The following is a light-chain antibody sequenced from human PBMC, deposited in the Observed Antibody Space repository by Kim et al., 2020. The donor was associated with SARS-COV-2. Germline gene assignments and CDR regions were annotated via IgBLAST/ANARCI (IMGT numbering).Light chain of an antibody. V-gene: IGLV3-1*01. J-gene: IGLJ3*02. CDR3: QAWHSSTPWV. CDR2: QDS. CDR1: KLGDKY. Sequence: SPGQTASITCSGDKLGDKYACWYQQKPGQSPVLVIYQDSKRPSGIPERFSGSNSGNTATLTISGTQAMDEADYYCQAWHSSTPWVFGGGTQLTVL.